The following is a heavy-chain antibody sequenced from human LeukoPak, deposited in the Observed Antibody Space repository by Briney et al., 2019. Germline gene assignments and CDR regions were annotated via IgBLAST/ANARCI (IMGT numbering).Heavy chain of an antibody. V-gene: IGHV3-21*01. D-gene: IGHD3-3*01. CDR3: ARDRYYDFWSGYYFVGMDV. CDR1: GFTFSDYY. J-gene: IGHJ6*02. Sequence: GGSLRLSCAASGFTFSDYYMNWVRQAPGKGLEWVSSISSSSSDIYYADSVKGRFTISRDNAKNSLYLQMNSLRAEDTAVYYCARDRYYDFWSGYYFVGMDVWGQGTTVTVSS. CDR2: ISSSSSDI.